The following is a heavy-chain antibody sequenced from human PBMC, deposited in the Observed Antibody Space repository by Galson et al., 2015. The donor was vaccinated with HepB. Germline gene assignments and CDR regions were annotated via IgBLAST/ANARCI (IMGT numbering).Heavy chain of an antibody. J-gene: IGHJ5*02. V-gene: IGHV1-18*01. D-gene: IGHD3-3*02. Sequence: SVKVSCKASGYTFTSNTITWVRQAPGQGLEWMGSISANNGKTLYAQNIQGRVTMTTDTSTATASMELKNLTNDDTAVYFCARVPGTILERGRWLDPWGQGTLVAVSS. CDR1: GYTFTSNT. CDR3: ARVPGTILERGRWLDP. CDR2: ISANNGKT.